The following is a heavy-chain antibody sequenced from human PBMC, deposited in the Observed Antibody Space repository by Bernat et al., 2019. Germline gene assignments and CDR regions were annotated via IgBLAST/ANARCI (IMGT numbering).Heavy chain of an antibody. CDR1: GFTFSSYG. CDR3: AKDQEVGACGGSCREDY. D-gene: IGHD2-15*01. Sequence: QVQLVESGGGVVQPGRSLRLSCAASGFTFSSYGMHWVRQAPGKGLEWVEVISYDGSNKYYADSVKGRFTISRDNSKNTLYLQMNSLRAEDTAVYYCAKDQEVGACGGSCREDYWGQGTLVTVSS. J-gene: IGHJ4*02. V-gene: IGHV3-30*18. CDR2: ISYDGSNK.